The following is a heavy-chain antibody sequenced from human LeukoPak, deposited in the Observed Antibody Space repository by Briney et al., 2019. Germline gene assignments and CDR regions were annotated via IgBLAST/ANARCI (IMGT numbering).Heavy chain of an antibody. D-gene: IGHD2-21*02. J-gene: IGHJ5*02. CDR3: ARGRVVVTARNWFDP. CDR1: GGSISSYY. V-gene: IGHV4-4*07. Sequence: PSETLSLTCTVSGGSISSYYWSWIRQPAGKGLEWSGRIYTSGSTNYNPSLKSRVTISVDTSKNQFSLKLSSVTAADTAVYYCARGRVVVTARNWFDPWGQGTLVTVSS. CDR2: IYTSGST.